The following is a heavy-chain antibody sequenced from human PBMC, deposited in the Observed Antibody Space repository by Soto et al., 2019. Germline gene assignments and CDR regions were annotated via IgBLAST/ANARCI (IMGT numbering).Heavy chain of an antibody. V-gene: IGHV4-30-4*01. CDR1: GGSISSGDYY. Sequence: QVQLQESGPGLVKPSQTLSLTCTVSGGSISSGDYYWSWIRQPPGKGLEWIGYIYYSGSTYYNPSLKSRVTISVDTSKNQFPLKLSSVTAADTAVYYWARDSFMVRGVQDYWGQGTLVTVSS. D-gene: IGHD3-10*01. J-gene: IGHJ4*02. CDR2: IYYSGST. CDR3: ARDSFMVRGVQDY.